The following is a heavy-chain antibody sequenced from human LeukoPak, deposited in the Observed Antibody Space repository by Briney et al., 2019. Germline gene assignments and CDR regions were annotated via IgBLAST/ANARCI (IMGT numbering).Heavy chain of an antibody. J-gene: IGHJ3*02. CDR3: AREGTSTVGAFDI. Sequence: ASVKVSCKASGGTFSSYAISWVRQAPGQGLEWIGWINTDNGKTNYAQKVQGRVTLTTDTSANTAYMDLRSLRSDDTAVYYCAREGTSTVGAFDIWGQGTMVTVSS. CDR2: INTDNGKT. D-gene: IGHD4-17*01. V-gene: IGHV1-18*01. CDR1: GGTFSSYA.